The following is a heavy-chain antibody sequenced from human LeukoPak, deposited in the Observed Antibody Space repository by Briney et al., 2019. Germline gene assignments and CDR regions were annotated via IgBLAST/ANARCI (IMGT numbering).Heavy chain of an antibody. J-gene: IGHJ4*02. V-gene: IGHV1-18*01. CDR3: ARDPIAYCGGDCYSDY. CDR2: ISAYNGNT. Sequence: ASVKVSCTASGYTFTSYGISWVRQAPGQGLEWMGWISAYNGNTNYAQKLQGRVTMTTDTSTSTAYMELRSLRSDDTAVYYCARDPIAYCGGDCYSDYWGQGTLVTVSS. CDR1: GYTFTSYG. D-gene: IGHD2-21*02.